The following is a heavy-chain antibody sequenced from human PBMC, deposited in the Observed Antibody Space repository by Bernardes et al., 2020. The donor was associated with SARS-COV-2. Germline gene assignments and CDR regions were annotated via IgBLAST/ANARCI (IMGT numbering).Heavy chain of an antibody. J-gene: IGHJ4*02. CDR1: GYTFTGYY. V-gene: IGHV1-2*02. D-gene: IGHD5-18*01. Sequence: ASVKVSCKASGYTFTGYYMHWVRQAPGQGLEWMGWINPNSGGTNYAQKFQGRVTMTRDTSISTAYMELSRLRSDDTAVYYCARSPPIQLWVKKLYDYWGQGTLVTVSS. CDR3: ARSPPIQLWVKKLYDY. CDR2: INPNSGGT.